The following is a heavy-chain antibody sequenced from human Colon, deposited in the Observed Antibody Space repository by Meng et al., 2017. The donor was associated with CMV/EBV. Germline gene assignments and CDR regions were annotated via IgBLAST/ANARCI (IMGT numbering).Heavy chain of an antibody. CDR1: GFTFRDAW. D-gene: IGHD4-17*01. CDR3: TTDRGTVY. V-gene: IGHV3-15*01. J-gene: IGHJ4*02. CDR2: IKSERNGGTA. Sequence: GESLKISCAASGFTFRDAWMTWVRHSPGKGLEWVGRIKSERNGGTADYAAPVKGRFTISRDDSKNTLYLQMNSLKTEDTAVYYCTTDRGTVYWGQGTLVTVSS.